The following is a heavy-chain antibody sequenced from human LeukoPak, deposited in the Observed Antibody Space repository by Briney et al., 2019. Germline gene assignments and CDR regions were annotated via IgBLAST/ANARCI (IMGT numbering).Heavy chain of an antibody. D-gene: IGHD3-22*01. J-gene: IGHJ5*02. CDR3: ARGRYYYDSSFDP. CDR2: ISPSGGST. Sequence: ASVKVSCKAFGYTFTSNYMHWVRQAPGQGPEWMGVISPSGGSTTYAQKFQGRVTLTRDMSTSTDYLELSSLRSEDTAVYYCARGRYYYDSSFDPWGQGTLVTVSS. V-gene: IGHV1-46*01. CDR1: GYTFTSNY.